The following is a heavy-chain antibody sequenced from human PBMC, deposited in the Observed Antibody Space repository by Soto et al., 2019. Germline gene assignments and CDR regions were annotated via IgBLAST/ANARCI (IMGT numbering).Heavy chain of an antibody. V-gene: IGHV3-7*01. CDR2: VKQDGSTK. D-gene: IGHD4-17*01. Sequence: EVHLVESGGGLVQPGGSLTLSCAASGFAFTKYWVSWVRQAPGKALEWLADVKQDGSTKYYVDSVKGRFTISRDNAENSLNLQMKSLRAEDTAIYYCARDSKDYGDYGWYFDLWGRGTLVTVSP. CDR3: ARDSKDYGDYGWYFDL. CDR1: GFAFTKYW. J-gene: IGHJ2*01.